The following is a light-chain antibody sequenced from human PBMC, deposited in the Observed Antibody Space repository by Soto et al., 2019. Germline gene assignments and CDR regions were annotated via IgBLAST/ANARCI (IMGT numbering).Light chain of an antibody. Sequence: QSALTQPASVSGSPGQSITISCTGTSSDVGGYNYVSCYQQHPGKAPKLMIYDVSNRPSGVSNRFSGSKSGNTASLTISGLEAEDEADYYCSSYTSSSTLVFGGGTKLTVL. CDR2: DVS. V-gene: IGLV2-14*01. J-gene: IGLJ2*01. CDR1: SSDVGGYNY. CDR3: SSYTSSSTLV.